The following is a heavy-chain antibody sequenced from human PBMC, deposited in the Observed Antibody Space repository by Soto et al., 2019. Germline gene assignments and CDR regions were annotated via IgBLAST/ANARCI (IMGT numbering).Heavy chain of an antibody. Sequence: QMQLVQSGPEVKKPGTSVKVSCKASGFTFTSSAVQWVRQARGQRLEWIGWIVVGSGNTNYAQKFQERVTITRDMSTSTAYMELSSLRSEDTAVYYCAEISSYSSAYPAPFDYWGQGTLVTVSS. D-gene: IGHD6-19*01. CDR1: GFTFTSSA. V-gene: IGHV1-58*01. J-gene: IGHJ4*02. CDR2: IVVGSGNT. CDR3: AEISSYSSAYPAPFDY.